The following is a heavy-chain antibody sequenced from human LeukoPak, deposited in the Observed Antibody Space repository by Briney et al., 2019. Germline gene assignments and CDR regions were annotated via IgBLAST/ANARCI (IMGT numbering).Heavy chain of an antibody. Sequence: SETLSLTCAVYGGSFSGYYWSWIRQPPGKGLEWIGEINHSGSTNYNPSLKSRVTISVDTSKNQFSLKLSSVTAADTAVYYCASLLLPSDYYYMDVWGKGTTVTVSS. D-gene: IGHD3-10*01. CDR2: INHSGST. CDR1: GGSFSGYY. V-gene: IGHV4-34*01. J-gene: IGHJ6*03. CDR3: ASLLLPSDYYYMDV.